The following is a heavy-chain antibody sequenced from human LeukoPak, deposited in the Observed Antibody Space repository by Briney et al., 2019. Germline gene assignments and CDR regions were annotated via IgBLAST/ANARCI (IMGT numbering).Heavy chain of an antibody. CDR3: ATGYSTYYYYYAMDV. J-gene: IGHJ6*04. V-gene: IGHV4-59*01. Sequence: SENLSLTCTVSAASISSYYWSWIRQPPGKGLEWIGYIYYSGSTNYNPSLKSRVTISLDTSKTQSSLKLSSVTAADTAVYYCATGYSTYYYYYAMDVWGKGTTVTVSS. CDR2: IYYSGST. D-gene: IGHD1-26*01. CDR1: AASISSYY.